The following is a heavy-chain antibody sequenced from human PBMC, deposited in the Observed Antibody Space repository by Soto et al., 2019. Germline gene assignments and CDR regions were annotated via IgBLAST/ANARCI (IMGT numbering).Heavy chain of an antibody. V-gene: IGHV1-18*01. Sequence: ASVKVSCKASGYTFTSYGISWVRQAPGQGLEWMGWISAYSGNTNYAQKLQGRVTMTTDTSTSTAYMELRSLRSDDTAVYYCARDSLFSAARQAYYYYGMDVWGQGTTVTVSS. CDR3: ARDSLFSAARQAYYYYGMDV. CDR1: GYTFTSYG. J-gene: IGHJ6*02. D-gene: IGHD6-6*01. CDR2: ISAYSGNT.